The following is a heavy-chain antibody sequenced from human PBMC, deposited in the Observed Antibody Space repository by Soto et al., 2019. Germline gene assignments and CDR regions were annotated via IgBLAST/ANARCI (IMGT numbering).Heavy chain of an antibody. V-gene: IGHV1-69*06. Sequence: QERLVQSGAEVRKPGYSVKVSCKVTGGTSTRYAINWVRQAPGQGLEWMGGIVPMFGTSKHAQKFQGRVTITADTSTNIAYMELRSLRSEDTAVYYCNRGSEYDFWIGYLWGQGTLVSVSS. D-gene: IGHD3-3*01. J-gene: IGHJ4*02. CDR2: IVPMFGTS. CDR3: NRGSEYDFWIGYL. CDR1: GGTSTRYA.